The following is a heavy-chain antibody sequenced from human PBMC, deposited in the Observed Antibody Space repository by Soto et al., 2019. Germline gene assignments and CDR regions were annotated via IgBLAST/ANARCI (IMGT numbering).Heavy chain of an antibody. D-gene: IGHD3-10*02. CDR3: AIGPITMIGYYFDY. Sequence: AASVKVSCKASGYTFTTYAMHWVRQAPGQRLEWMGWINAGNGNTKYSQKFQGRVTITRDTSASTAYMELSSLRSEDTAVYYCAIGPITMIGYYFDYWGQGTLVTVSS. V-gene: IGHV1-3*01. J-gene: IGHJ4*02. CDR2: INAGNGNT. CDR1: GYTFTTYA.